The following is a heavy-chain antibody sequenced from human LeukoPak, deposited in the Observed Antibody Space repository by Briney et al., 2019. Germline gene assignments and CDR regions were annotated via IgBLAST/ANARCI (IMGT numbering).Heavy chain of an antibody. D-gene: IGHD2-15*01. Sequence: GGSLRLSCAASGFTFSSYSMNWVRQAPGKGLEWVSSISSSSSYIYYADSVRGRFTISRDNAKNSLYLQMNSLRAEDTAVYYCARAGCSGGSCSWFDPWGQGTLVTVSS. CDR2: ISSSSSYI. CDR1: GFTFSSYS. CDR3: ARAGCSGGSCSWFDP. V-gene: IGHV3-21*01. J-gene: IGHJ5*02.